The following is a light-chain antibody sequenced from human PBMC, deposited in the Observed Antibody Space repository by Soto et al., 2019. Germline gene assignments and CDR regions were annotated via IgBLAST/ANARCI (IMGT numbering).Light chain of an antibody. CDR2: GAS. CDR3: QLYGDSWWT. V-gene: IGKV3-20*01. Sequence: EFVLTQSPGTLSLSQGERATLFCRASQSISSSFLAWYQQKPGQAPRLLIDGASDRATGIPDRFSGSGSGADYILTISRVDPGDLAMYYSQLYGDSWWTFGQGTKV. CDR1: QSISSSF. J-gene: IGKJ1*01.